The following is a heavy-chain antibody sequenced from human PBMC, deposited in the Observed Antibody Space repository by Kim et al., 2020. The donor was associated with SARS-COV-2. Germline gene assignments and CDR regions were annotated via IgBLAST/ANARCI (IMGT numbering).Heavy chain of an antibody. CDR1: GGSISSYY. J-gene: IGHJ3*02. V-gene: IGHV4-59*08. Sequence: SETLSLTCTVSGGSISSYYWSWIRQPPGKGLEWIGYIYYSGSTNYNPSLKSRVTISVDTSKNQFSLKLSSVTAADTAVYYCARVTFGGVIVLAFDIWGQGTMVTVSS. D-gene: IGHD3-16*02. CDR3: ARVTFGGVIVLAFDI. CDR2: IYYSGST.